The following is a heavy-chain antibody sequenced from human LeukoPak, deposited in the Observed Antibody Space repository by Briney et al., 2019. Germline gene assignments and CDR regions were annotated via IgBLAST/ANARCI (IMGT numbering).Heavy chain of an antibody. Sequence: GGSLRLSCAACGFTFSSYDMHWVRQAPGKGLEWVSAIGIAGDTYYPVSVKGRFTISRDNAKNTLYLQMNSLRAEDTAVYYCARDLVYGSGSYDYWGQGTLVTVSS. CDR2: IGIAGDT. CDR3: ARDLVYGSGSYDY. V-gene: IGHV3-13*01. CDR1: GFTFSSYD. D-gene: IGHD3-10*01. J-gene: IGHJ4*02.